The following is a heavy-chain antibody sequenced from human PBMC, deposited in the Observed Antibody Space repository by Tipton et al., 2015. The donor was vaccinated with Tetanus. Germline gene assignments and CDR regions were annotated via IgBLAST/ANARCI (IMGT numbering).Heavy chain of an antibody. CDR1: GFTFKSYT. D-gene: IGHD3-10*01. Sequence: SLRLSCAASGFTFKSYTMNWVRQAPGNGLEWVAGISGSGDSTYYADSVKGRFTISRDNSKLYLQMNSLRAEDRAVYYCAKSRASSHYRGAFEIWGQGTMVTVSS. CDR3: AKSRASSHYRGAFEI. CDR2: ISGSGDST. J-gene: IGHJ3*02. V-gene: IGHV3-23*01.